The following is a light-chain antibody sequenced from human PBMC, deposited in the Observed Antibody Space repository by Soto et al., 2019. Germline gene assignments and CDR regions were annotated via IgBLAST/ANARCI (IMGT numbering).Light chain of an antibody. V-gene: IGKV1D-13*01. J-gene: IGKJ3*01. CDR1: QSITNY. Sequence: IQMTQSPSSLSASIGDRVTITCRASQSITNYLNWYQQTPGKAPKLLIYDASSLESGVPSRFSGSGSGTDFTLTISSLQPEDFATYYCQQFNNYEGTFGPGTKVDIK. CDR2: DAS. CDR3: QQFNNYEGT.